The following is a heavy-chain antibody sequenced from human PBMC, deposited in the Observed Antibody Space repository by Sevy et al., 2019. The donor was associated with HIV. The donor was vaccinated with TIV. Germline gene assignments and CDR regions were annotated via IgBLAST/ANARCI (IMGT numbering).Heavy chain of an antibody. CDR1: GYTFTSYD. Sequence: ASVKVSCKTSGYTFTSYDINWVRQATGQGLEWMGWMNPDSGKSGYAQKFQGRVTMTTNTSISTAYMELRSLRSEDSAVSYCARADLDSSTFFYYYGMDVWGQGTTVTVSS. CDR2: MNPDSGKS. V-gene: IGHV1-8*01. CDR3: ARADLDSSTFFYYYGMDV. D-gene: IGHD6-13*01. J-gene: IGHJ6*02.